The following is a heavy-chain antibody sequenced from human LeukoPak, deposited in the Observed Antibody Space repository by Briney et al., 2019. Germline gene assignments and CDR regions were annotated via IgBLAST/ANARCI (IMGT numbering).Heavy chain of an antibody. CDR2: ISGSGGST. Sequence: AGGSLRLSCAASGFTFSSYAMSWVRQAPGKGLEWVSAISGSGGSTYYADSVKGRFTISRDNSKNTLYLQMNSLRAEDTAVYYCAKVEYQVSHYYDSSGYYLGFDYWGQGTLVTVSS. J-gene: IGHJ4*02. D-gene: IGHD3-22*01. V-gene: IGHV3-23*01. CDR3: AKVEYQVSHYYDSSGYYLGFDY. CDR1: GFTFSSYA.